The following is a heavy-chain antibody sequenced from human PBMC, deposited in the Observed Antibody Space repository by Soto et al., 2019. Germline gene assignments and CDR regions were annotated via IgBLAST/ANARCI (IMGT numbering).Heavy chain of an antibody. CDR3: ARESGGATATLDYYYFYMDV. CDR1: GFTFSAYY. D-gene: IGHD5-12*01. Sequence: GASVKVSCKASGFTFSAYYIYWVRQAPGQGLEWIGWINPNSGGTNNAQKFQGRVTVTRDTSIRTVYMELNSLRSDDTAVYYCARESGGATATLDYYYFYMDVWGKGTTVTVSS. CDR2: INPNSGGT. V-gene: IGHV1-2*02. J-gene: IGHJ6*03.